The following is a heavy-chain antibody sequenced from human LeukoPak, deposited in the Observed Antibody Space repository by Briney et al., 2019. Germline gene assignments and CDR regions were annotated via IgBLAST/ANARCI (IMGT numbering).Heavy chain of an antibody. J-gene: IGHJ5*01. Sequence: PSETLSLTCAVYGGSFSGYYWSWIRQPPGTGLEWIGEINHSGSTNYNPSLKSRVTISVDTSKNQFSLKLSSVTAADTAVYYCARGPRGSWYFFWFDYWGQGTLVTVSS. CDR3: ARGPRGSWYFFWFDY. D-gene: IGHD6-13*01. CDR2: INHSGST. CDR1: GGSFSGYY. V-gene: IGHV4-34*01.